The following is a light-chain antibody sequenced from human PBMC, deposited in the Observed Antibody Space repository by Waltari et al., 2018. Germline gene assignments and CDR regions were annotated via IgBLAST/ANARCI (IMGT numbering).Light chain of an antibody. J-gene: IGKJ2*01. V-gene: IGKV2-28*01. CDR3: MQALQTPYT. Sequence: DMVMTQSPLSLPFAPGEPTSIPSRSSQSLLHSNGYNYLDWYLQKPGQSPQLLIYLGSNRASGVPDRFSGSGSGTDFTLKISRVEAEDVGVYYCMQALQTPYTFGQGTKLEIK. CDR2: LGS. CDR1: QSLLHSNGYNY.